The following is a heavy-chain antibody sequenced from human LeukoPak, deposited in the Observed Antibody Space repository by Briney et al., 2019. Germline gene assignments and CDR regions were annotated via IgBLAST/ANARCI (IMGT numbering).Heavy chain of an antibody. CDR2: ISSSSSYI. D-gene: IGHD3-10*01. CDR3: ATDAGYGSGSYSY. J-gene: IGHJ4*02. Sequence: PGGSLRLSCAASGFTFSSYSMNWVRQAPGKGLEWVSSISSSSSYIYYADSVKGRFTISRDNAKNLLYLQMNSLRAEDTAVYYCATDAGYGSGSYSYWGQGTLVTVSS. V-gene: IGHV3-21*01. CDR1: GFTFSSYS.